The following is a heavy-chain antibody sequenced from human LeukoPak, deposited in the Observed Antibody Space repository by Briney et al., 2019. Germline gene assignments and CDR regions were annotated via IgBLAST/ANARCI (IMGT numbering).Heavy chain of an antibody. D-gene: IGHD3-9*01. CDR3: ARAFYDFLTGYPAYFDY. CDR2: ISSSGSTI. Sequence: GGSLRLSCTASGFTFGDYAMSWVRQAPGKGLEWVSYISSSGSTIYYADSVKGRFTISRDNAKNSLYLQMNSLRAEDTAVYYCARAFYDFLTGYPAYFDYWGQGTLVTVSS. CDR1: GFTFGDYA. V-gene: IGHV3-48*03. J-gene: IGHJ4*02.